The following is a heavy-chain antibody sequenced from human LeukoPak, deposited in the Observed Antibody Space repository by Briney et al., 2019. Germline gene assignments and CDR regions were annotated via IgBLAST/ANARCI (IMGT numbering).Heavy chain of an antibody. CDR2: INTNTGNP. J-gene: IGHJ6*02. CDR3: ARDREHPYYYGMDV. CDR1: GYTFTSYG. D-gene: IGHD1/OR15-1a*01. V-gene: IGHV7-4-1*02. Sequence: ASVKVSCKASGYTFTSYGISWVRQAPGQGLEWMGWINTNTGNPTYAQGFTGRFVFSLDTSVSTAYLQISSLKAEDTAVYYCARDREHPYYYGMDVWGQGTTVTVSS.